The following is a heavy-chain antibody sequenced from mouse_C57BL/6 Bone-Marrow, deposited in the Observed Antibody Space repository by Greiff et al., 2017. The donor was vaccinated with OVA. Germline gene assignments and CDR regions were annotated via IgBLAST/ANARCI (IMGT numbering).Heavy chain of an antibody. V-gene: IGHV5-9-1*02. CDR2: ISSGGDYI. CDR3: YRSGYEGYFDV. J-gene: IGHJ1*01. CDR1: GFTFSSYA. Sequence: EVKLMESGEGLVKPGGSLKLSCAASGFTFSSYAMSWVRQTPEKRLEWVAYISSGGDYIYYADTVKGRFTISRDNARNTLYLQMRSLKSEDTAEYDCYRSGYEGYFDVWGSGTTVTVSA. D-gene: IGHD2-12*01.